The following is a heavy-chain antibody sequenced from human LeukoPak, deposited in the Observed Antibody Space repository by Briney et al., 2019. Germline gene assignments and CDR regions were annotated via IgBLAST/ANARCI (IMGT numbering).Heavy chain of an antibody. Sequence: GASVKVSCKASGYTFTGYYMHWVRQAPGQGLEWMGRINPNSGGTNYAQKFQGRVTMTRDTTISTAYMELSRLRSDDTAVYYCARIVTTVTTLPSRTGIWGQGTLVTVSS. CDR3: ARIVTTVTTLPSRTGI. V-gene: IGHV1-2*06. CDR1: GYTFTGYY. CDR2: INPNSGGT. J-gene: IGHJ4*02. D-gene: IGHD4-17*01.